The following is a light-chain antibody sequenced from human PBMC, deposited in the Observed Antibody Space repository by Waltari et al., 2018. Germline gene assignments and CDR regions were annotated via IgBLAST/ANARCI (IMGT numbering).Light chain of an antibody. J-gene: IGKJ4*01. Sequence: EIILTQSPATLSLSPGDRATLSCRASQSVGHSLSWYQQKPGQAPRLLIYNASTRPTGIPARFGGSGSGTDFTLTIGSLEPEDFAVYFCLQRSNWPPTFGGGTTVEIK. CDR3: LQRSNWPPT. CDR2: NAS. V-gene: IGKV3-11*01. CDR1: QSVGHS.